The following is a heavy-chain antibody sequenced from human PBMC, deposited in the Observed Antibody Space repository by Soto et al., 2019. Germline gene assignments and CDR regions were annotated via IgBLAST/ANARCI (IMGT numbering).Heavy chain of an antibody. CDR1: GFTFSRYA. V-gene: IGHV3-23*01. Sequence: EVQLLESGGGLVQPGGSLRLSCAAAGFTFSRYAMSWVRQAPGKGLDWFSSISGSGGSTYYSDSVEGRFTISRDNSKNTLYLQMHSLRAEVTALYFCAKASFATGTASDWFDAWGQGTLVTVSS. CDR3: AKASFATGTASDWFDA. D-gene: IGHD1-1*01. CDR2: ISGSGGST. J-gene: IGHJ5*02.